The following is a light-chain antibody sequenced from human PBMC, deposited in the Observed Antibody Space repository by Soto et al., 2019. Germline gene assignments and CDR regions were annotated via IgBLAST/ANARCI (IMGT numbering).Light chain of an antibody. CDR3: HQYNSWPRGT. J-gene: IGKJ3*01. Sequence: EIVLTQSPGTLSLSPGERATLSCRASQSVSSSYLAWYQQKPGQAPRLLIYGASSRATGIPDRFSGGGSGTDFTLTISSLQSEDSAVYYCHQYNSWPRGTFGPGTKVDIK. CDR2: GAS. V-gene: IGKV3-20*01. CDR1: QSVSSSY.